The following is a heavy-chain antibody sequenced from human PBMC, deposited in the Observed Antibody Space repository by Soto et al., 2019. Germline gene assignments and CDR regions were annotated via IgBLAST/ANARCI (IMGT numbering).Heavy chain of an antibody. Sequence: SETLSLTCTVSGGCISSSSYYWGWIRQPPGKGLEWIGSIYYSGSTYYNPSLKSRVTISVETSKNQFSLKLSSVTAADTAVYYGVRHSITMMDYWFDHWGQGTLVTVS. CDR2: IYYSGST. J-gene: IGHJ5*02. CDR3: VRHSITMMDYWFDH. V-gene: IGHV4-39*01. CDR1: GGCISSSSYY. D-gene: IGHD3-22*01.